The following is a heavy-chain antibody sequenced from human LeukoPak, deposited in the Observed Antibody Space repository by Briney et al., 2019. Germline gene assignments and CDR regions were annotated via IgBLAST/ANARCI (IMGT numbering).Heavy chain of an antibody. V-gene: IGHV4-59*01. Sequence: PSETLSLTCTVSGGSISSYYWSWIRQPPGKGLEWIGYIYYSGSTNYNPSLKSRVTISVDTSKNQFSLKLSSVTAADTAVYYCARGPGGIAAAGYYFDYWGQGTLVTVPS. CDR2: IYYSGST. D-gene: IGHD6-13*01. J-gene: IGHJ4*02. CDR3: ARGPGGIAAAGYYFDY. CDR1: GGSISSYY.